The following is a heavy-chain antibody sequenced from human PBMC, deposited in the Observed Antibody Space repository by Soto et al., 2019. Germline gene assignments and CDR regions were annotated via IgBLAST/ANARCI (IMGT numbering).Heavy chain of an antibody. V-gene: IGHV3-23*01. J-gene: IGHJ3*02. D-gene: IGHD1-26*01. Sequence: GGSLRLSCAASGFTFSSYAMSWVRQAPGKGLEWVSAISGSGGSTYYADSGKGRFTISRDNSKNTLYLQMNSLRAEDTAVYYCAKDFWYSGSYYVAFDIWGQGTMVTVSS. CDR2: ISGSGGST. CDR3: AKDFWYSGSYYVAFDI. CDR1: GFTFSSYA.